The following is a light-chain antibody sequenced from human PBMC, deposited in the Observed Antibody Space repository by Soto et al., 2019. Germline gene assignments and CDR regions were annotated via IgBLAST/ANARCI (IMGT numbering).Light chain of an antibody. CDR2: EVS. J-gene: IGLJ1*01. CDR1: SSDVGGYNY. CDR3: CSYTSSSARV. V-gene: IGLV2-14*01. Sequence: QSALPQPASVSGSPGQSITISCTGTSSDVGGYNYVSWYQQHPGKAPRVIIYEVSNRPSGVSNRFSGSKSGNTASLTISGLQAEDEADYYCCSYTSSSARVFGTGTKVTVL.